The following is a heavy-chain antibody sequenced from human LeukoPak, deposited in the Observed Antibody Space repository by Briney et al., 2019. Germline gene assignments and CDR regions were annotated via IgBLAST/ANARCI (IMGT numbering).Heavy chain of an antibody. CDR3: ARRGMAGDFDY. D-gene: IGHD6-19*01. CDR1: GGSISSTRYY. CDR2: IYYSGST. Sequence: PSETLSLTCTVSGGSISSTRYYWGWIRQPPGKGLEWIGSIYYSGSTYYNPSLKSRVTISVDTSENQFSLKLSSVTAADTAVYYCARRGMAGDFDYWGQGTLVTVSS. J-gene: IGHJ4*02. V-gene: IGHV4-39*01.